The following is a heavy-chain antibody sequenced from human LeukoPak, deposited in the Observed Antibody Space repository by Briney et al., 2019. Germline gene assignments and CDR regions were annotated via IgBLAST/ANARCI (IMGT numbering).Heavy chain of an antibody. J-gene: IGHJ5*02. CDR3: ARDQDIVVVVAALRQREMGGFDP. Sequence: GASVNVSCKASGYTFTNYDINWVRQATGQGPEWMGWKNPKSGNTGYAQKFQGRVTMTRNTSISTAYMELSSLRSDDTAVYYCARDQDIVVVVAALRQREMGGFDPWGQGTLVTVSS. CDR1: GYTFTNYD. D-gene: IGHD2-15*01. CDR2: KNPKSGNT. V-gene: IGHV1-8*01.